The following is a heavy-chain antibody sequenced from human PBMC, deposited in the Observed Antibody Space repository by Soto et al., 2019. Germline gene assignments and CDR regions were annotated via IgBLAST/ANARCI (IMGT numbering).Heavy chain of an antibody. J-gene: IGHJ1*01. CDR1: GGSISSYY. Sequence: PSETLSLTCTVSGGSISSYYWSWIRQPPGKGLEWIGYIYYSGSTNYNPSLKSRVTISVDTSKNQFSLKLSSVTAADTAVYYCARKQRDSSRWGPFQHGSQGTLVTVSS. CDR2: IYYSGST. CDR3: ARKQRDSSRWGPFQH. V-gene: IGHV4-59*01. D-gene: IGHD6-19*01.